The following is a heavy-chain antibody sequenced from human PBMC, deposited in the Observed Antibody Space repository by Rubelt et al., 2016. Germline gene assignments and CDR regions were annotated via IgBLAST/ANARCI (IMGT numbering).Heavy chain of an antibody. D-gene: IGHD6-13*01. Sequence: WIGSIYYSGSTYYNPSLKSRVTISVDTSKNQFSLKLSSVTAADTAVYYCARIAHSPPVGYGMDVWGQGTTVTVSS. CDR3: ARIAHSPPVGYGMDV. J-gene: IGHJ6*02. V-gene: IGHV4-39*01. CDR2: IYYSGST.